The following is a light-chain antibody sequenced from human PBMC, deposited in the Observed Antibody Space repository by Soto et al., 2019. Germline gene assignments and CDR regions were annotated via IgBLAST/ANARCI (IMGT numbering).Light chain of an antibody. V-gene: IGKV3-15*01. CDR2: GAS. J-gene: IGKJ1*01. CDR3: QQYNNWPPWT. CDR1: QSVSSN. Sequence: EKVWTQSPAPLSVPPGEQAPLSCRPSQSVSSNLAWYQQKPGQAPRLLIYGASTRATGIPARFSGSGSGTEFTLTISSLQSEDFAVYYCQQYNNWPPWTFGQGTKVDIK.